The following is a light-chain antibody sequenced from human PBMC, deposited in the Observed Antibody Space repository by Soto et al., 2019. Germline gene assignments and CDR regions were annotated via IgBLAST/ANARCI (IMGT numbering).Light chain of an antibody. Sequence: QSVLTQPASVSGSPGQSITISCTGTSSDVGDNNYVSWYQQHPGRAPKLMIYDVTHRPSGISNRFSGSKSGNTASLPISGLQAEDEADYYCSSYTSSSTLHVFGTGTKLTVL. CDR2: DVT. V-gene: IGLV2-14*01. CDR3: SSYTSSSTLHV. J-gene: IGLJ1*01. CDR1: SSDVGDNNY.